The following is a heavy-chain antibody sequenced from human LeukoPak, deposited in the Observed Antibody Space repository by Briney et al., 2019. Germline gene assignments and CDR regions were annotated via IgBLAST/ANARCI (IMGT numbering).Heavy chain of an antibody. CDR2: FDPEDGET. Sequence: ASVKVSCKVSGYTLTELSMHWVRQAPGKGLEWMGGFDPEDGETIYAQKFQGRVTMTEDASTDTAYMELSSLRSEDTAVYYCATDRGELGAFDIWGQGTMVTVSS. J-gene: IGHJ3*02. D-gene: IGHD1-26*01. V-gene: IGHV1-24*01. CDR3: ATDRGELGAFDI. CDR1: GYTLTELS.